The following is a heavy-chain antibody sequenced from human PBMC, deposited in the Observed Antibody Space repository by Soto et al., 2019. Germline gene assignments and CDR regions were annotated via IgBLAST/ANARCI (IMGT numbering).Heavy chain of an antibody. CDR3: ARGPVVEGYFDY. V-gene: IGHV4-59*01. CDR2: IYYSGST. D-gene: IGHD2-15*01. CDR1: GGSISSYY. Sequence: SETLSLTCTVSGGSISSYYWSWIRQPPGKGLEWIGYIYYSGSTNYNPSLKSRVTISVDTSKNQFSLKLSSVTAADTAVYYCARGPVVEGYFDYWGQGTLVTVSS. J-gene: IGHJ4*02.